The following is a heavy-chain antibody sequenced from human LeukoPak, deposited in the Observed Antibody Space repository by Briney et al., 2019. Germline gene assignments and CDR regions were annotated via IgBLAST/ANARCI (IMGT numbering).Heavy chain of an antibody. CDR2: MNPNSGNT. D-gene: IGHD1-26*01. J-gene: IGHJ6*03. CDR3: ARMEVGASLDYYYYYMDV. V-gene: IGHV1-8*03. Sequence: ASVKVSCKASGGTFSTYTISWVRQAPGQGLEWMGWMNPNSGNTGYAQKFQGRVTITRNTSISTAYMELSSLRSEDTAVYYCARMEVGASLDYYYYYMDVWGKGTTVTVSS. CDR1: GGTFSTYT.